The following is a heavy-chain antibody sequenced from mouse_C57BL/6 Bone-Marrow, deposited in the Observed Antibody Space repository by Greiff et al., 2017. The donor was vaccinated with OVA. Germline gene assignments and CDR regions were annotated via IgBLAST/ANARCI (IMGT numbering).Heavy chain of an antibody. J-gene: IGHJ4*01. CDR3: ARAVITTVVARYAMDY. CDR2: ISYAGSN. V-gene: IGHV3-6*01. Sequence: EVHLVESGPGLVQPSQSLSLTCSVTGYSITSGYFWNWLRPFPGNKLEWTGYISYAGSNNYNPSLKNRISITRDTSKNQFFLKLNSVTTEDTATYYCARAVITTVVARYAMDYWGQGTSVTVSS. CDR1: GYSITSGYF. D-gene: IGHD1-1*01.